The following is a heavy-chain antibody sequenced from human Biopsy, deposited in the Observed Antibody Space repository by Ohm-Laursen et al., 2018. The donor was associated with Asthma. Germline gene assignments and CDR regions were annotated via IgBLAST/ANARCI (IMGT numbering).Heavy chain of an antibody. Sequence: SLRLSCAASGFTFRSYAMHWVRQAPGKGLEWVAVISYDGSTKYSADSVKGRFIISRDISKNILSLQMNSLRPEDTAVYYCARDVVWFREVGGMDVWGQGTTVTVSS. D-gene: IGHD3-10*01. CDR3: ARDVVWFREVGGMDV. CDR2: ISYDGSTK. CDR1: GFTFRSYA. V-gene: IGHV3-30*04. J-gene: IGHJ6*02.